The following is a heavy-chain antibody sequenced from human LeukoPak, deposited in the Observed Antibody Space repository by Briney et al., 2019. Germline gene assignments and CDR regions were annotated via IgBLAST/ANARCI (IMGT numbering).Heavy chain of an antibody. CDR1: GGSISSYY. D-gene: IGHD2-15*01. V-gene: IGHV4-59*12. CDR3: ARERVCSGGSCYYFDY. J-gene: IGHJ4*02. CDR2: IYYSGST. Sequence: SETLSLTCTVSGGSISSYYWSWIRQPPGKGLEWIGYIYYSGSTNYNPSLKSRITISVDTSKNQFSLKLSSVTAADTAVYYCARERVCSGGSCYYFDYWGQGTLVTVSS.